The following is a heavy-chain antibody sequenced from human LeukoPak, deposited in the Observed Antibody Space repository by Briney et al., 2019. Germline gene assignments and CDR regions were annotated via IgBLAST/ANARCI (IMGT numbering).Heavy chain of an antibody. D-gene: IGHD6-19*01. V-gene: IGHV3-30-3*01. CDR3: ARAEKIAVAGMGYYFDY. CDR2: ISYDGSNK. Sequence: GGSLRLSCAASGFTFSSYAIHWVRQAPGKGLEWVAVISYDGSNKYYADSVKGRFTISRDNSKNTLYLQMNSLRAEDTAVYYCARAEKIAVAGMGYYFDYWGQGTLVTVSS. CDR1: GFTFSSYA. J-gene: IGHJ4*02.